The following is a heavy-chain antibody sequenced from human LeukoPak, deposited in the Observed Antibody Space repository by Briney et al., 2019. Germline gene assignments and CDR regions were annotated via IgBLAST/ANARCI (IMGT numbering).Heavy chain of an antibody. CDR1: GFTFSSYA. CDR2: ISGSGHNT. D-gene: IGHD3-10*01. CDR3: AKWREGTMVYFDY. Sequence: GGSLRLSCAASGFTFSSYAMTWVRQAPGKGLGWVSAISGSGHNTYYADSVKGRFTISRDNSKNTVYLQMNSLRAEDTALYYCAKWREGTMVYFDYWGQGTLVTVSS. V-gene: IGHV3-23*01. J-gene: IGHJ4*02.